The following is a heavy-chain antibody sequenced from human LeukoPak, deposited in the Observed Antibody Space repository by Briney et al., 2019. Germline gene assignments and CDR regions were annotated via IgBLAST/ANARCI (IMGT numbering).Heavy chain of an antibody. D-gene: IGHD3-10*01. V-gene: IGHV4-30-4*01. CDR1: GGSISSGDSY. Sequence: SETLSLTCTVSGGSISSGDSYWSWIRQPPGKGLEWIGYMYSSGSTYYNPSLKSRVTISVDTSKNQFSLKLSSVTAADTAVYYCAGTPKYGSGSYYITRRPFDYWGQGTLVTVSS. CDR2: MYSSGST. CDR3: AGTPKYGSGSYYITRRPFDY. J-gene: IGHJ4*02.